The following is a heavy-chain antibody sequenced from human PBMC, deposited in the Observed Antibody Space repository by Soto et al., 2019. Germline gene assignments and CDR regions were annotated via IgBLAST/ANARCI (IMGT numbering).Heavy chain of an antibody. D-gene: IGHD6-13*01. J-gene: IGHJ1*01. CDR3: VKDESINWYSGHFRH. V-gene: IGHV3-9*01. Sequence: EVQLVESGGGLVQPGRSLRLSCAASGFTFDDYAMHWVRQVPGKGLEWVSGINWNSGSIGYADSVKDRFAISRDNAKNSLHLQMNSLRAEDTAFYYCVKDESINWYSGHFRHWGQGTLVTVSS. CDR2: INWNSGSI. CDR1: GFTFDDYA.